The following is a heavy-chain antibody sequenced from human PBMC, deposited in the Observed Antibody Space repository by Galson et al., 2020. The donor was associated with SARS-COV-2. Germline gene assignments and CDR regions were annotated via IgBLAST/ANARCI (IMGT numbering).Heavy chain of an antibody. CDR3: ARGTRDITIVVVVRTSVSSHLDF. D-gene: IGHD2-15*01. Sequence: SQASETLSLTCAVYGGSFSDNLWSWVSQPPGKGLEWIGEINHSGTTSYNPSLKGRVTISVDTSKIQFSLRLSSVTAADRGVYYCARGTRDITIVVVVRTSVSSHLDFWGQGTLFTVSS. CDR2: INHSGTT. J-gene: IGHJ4*02. V-gene: IGHV4-34*01. CDR1: GGSFSDNL.